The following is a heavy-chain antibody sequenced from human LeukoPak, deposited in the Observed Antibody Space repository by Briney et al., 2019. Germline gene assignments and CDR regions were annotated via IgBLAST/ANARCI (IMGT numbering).Heavy chain of an antibody. V-gene: IGHV4-61*08. Sequence: SQTLSLTCTVSGGSISSGGYYWSWIRQPPGKGLEWIGYVYYSGSTNYNPSLKSRVTISVDTSKNQFSLELTSVTAADTAVYYCARVYCTGNNCYPRWFDPWGQGTLVTVSS. J-gene: IGHJ5*02. CDR2: VYYSGST. CDR3: ARVYCTGNNCYPRWFDP. D-gene: IGHD2-15*01. CDR1: GGSISSGGYY.